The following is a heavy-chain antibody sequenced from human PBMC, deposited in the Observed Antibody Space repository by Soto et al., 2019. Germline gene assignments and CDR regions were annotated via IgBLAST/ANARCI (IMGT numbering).Heavy chain of an antibody. CDR2: IYRTGST. V-gene: IGHV4-4*02. Sequence: SETLSVTCAVSGGSFTSNNWWTWVRQPPGQGLEWIGEIYRTGSTNYNPSLKSRVTISLDKSENQFSLKVTSLTAADTAVYYCASRDPGTSVDYWGQGTLGTVS. J-gene: IGHJ4*02. D-gene: IGHD1-7*01. CDR1: GGSFTSNNW. CDR3: ASRDPGTSVDY.